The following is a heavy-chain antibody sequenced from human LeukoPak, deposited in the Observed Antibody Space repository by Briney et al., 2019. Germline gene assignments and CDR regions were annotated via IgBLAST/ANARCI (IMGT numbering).Heavy chain of an antibody. CDR1: GYIFAIYG. CDR2: ICAYNGDT. CDR3: ASDTALIITPGGPDC. D-gene: IGHD3-10*01. Sequence: HVASLKVSSKASGYIFAIYGISWVRHAPGQGLEWMGWICAYNGDTNYTQTLKGRVTLTTDTSTGTAYMELRSMTSDDTALYYCASDTALIITPGGPDCWGRGTLITVSS. V-gene: IGHV1-18*01. J-gene: IGHJ4*02.